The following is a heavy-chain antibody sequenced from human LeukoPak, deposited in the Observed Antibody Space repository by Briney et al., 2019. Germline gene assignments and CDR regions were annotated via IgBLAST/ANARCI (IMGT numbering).Heavy chain of an antibody. CDR1: GFTFSSYG. V-gene: IGHV3-23*01. J-gene: IGHJ4*02. D-gene: IGHD3-9*01. CDR2: ISGSGGST. CDR3: AKARARHILTGTYYFDY. Sequence: PGGSLRLSCAASGFTFSSYGMSWVRQAPGKGLEWVSAISGSGGSTYYADSVKGRFTISRDNSKNTLYLQMNSLRAEDTAVYYCAKARARHILTGTYYFDYWGQGTLVTVSS.